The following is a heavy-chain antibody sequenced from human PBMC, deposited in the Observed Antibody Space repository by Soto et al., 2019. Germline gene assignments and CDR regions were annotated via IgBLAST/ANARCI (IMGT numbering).Heavy chain of an antibody. CDR2: IYYSGST. CDR3: ARDPGIAAAGHYYYYGMDV. CDR1: GGSISSYY. J-gene: IGHJ6*02. V-gene: IGHV4-59*01. Sequence: SETLSLTCTVSGGSISSYYWSWIRQPPGRGLEWIGYIYYSGSTNYNPSLKSRVTISVDTSKNQFSLKLSSVTAADTAAYYCARDPGIAAAGHYYYYGMDVWGQGTTVTVS. D-gene: IGHD6-13*01.